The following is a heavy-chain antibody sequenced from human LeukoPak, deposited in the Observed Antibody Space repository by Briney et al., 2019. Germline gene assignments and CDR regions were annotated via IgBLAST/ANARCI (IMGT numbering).Heavy chain of an antibody. CDR3: ARHVSSENYPRWFDP. CDR2: IYYFGST. J-gene: IGHJ5*02. Sequence: SETLSLTCSVSGGSISSSSYFWGWIRQPPGKGLEWIGSIYYFGSTYYNPFLKSRVTISVDTSKNQFSLKPSSVTAADTAAYYCARHVSSENYPRWFDPWGQGTLVTVSS. D-gene: IGHD3-22*01. CDR1: GGSISSSSYF. V-gene: IGHV4-39*01.